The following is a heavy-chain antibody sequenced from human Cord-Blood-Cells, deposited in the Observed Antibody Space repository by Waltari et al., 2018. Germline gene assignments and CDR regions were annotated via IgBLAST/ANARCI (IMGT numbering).Heavy chain of an antibody. D-gene: IGHD2-15*01. J-gene: IGHJ6*02. Sequence: QVQLVQSGAEVKKPGASVKVSCKASGYTFTSYYMHWVRQAPGQGLEWMGIINPSGGSTSYAQKFQGRVTMTRGTSTSKVYMELRSLRSEDTAGDYCARVGVVAVGYYYYGMDVWGQGTTVTVSS. CDR2: INPSGGST. V-gene: IGHV1-46*03. CDR1: GYTFTSYY. CDR3: ARVGVVAVGYYYYGMDV.